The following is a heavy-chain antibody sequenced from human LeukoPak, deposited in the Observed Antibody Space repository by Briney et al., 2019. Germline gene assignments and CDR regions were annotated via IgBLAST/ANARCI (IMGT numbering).Heavy chain of an antibody. J-gene: IGHJ6*03. CDR3: AKYTGDFWSGYFVYYYYMDV. Sequence: GGSLRLSCAASGFTFSSYAINWVRQAPGKGLEWVSIISGSGGSTYYADSVKGRFTVSRDNSKNTLYLQMNSLRAEDTAVYYCAKYTGDFWSGYFVYYYYMDVWGKGTTVTVS. CDR2: ISGSGGST. V-gene: IGHV3-23*01. D-gene: IGHD3-3*01. CDR1: GFTFSSYA.